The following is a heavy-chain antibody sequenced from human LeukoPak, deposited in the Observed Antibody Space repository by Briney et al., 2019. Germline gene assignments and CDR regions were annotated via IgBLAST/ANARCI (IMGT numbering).Heavy chain of an antibody. J-gene: IGHJ4*02. Sequence: GGSLRLSCAASGFTFSSYSMNWVRQAPGKGLEWVSGITSAGASTYYTDSVKGRFTISRNNSKNTLYLQMNSLRAEDTAVYYCAKDSGANKGYFDYWGQGTLVTVSS. CDR1: GFTFSSYS. V-gene: IGHV3-23*01. CDR3: AKDSGANKGYFDY. D-gene: IGHD1-26*01. CDR2: ITSAGAST.